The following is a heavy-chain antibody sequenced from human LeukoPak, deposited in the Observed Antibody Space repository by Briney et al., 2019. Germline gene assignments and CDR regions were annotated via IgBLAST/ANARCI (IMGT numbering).Heavy chain of an antibody. CDR1: GGSFSDYY. CDR2: INHSGST. J-gene: IGHJ2*01. Sequence: SETLSLTCAVYGGSFSDYYWSWLRQPPGKGLEWIGEINHSGSTNYNPSLKSRVTISVDTSKNQFSLKLSSVTAADTAVYYCARDVIAVAGSYWYFDLWGRGTLVTVSS. CDR3: ARDVIAVAGSYWYFDL. V-gene: IGHV4-34*01. D-gene: IGHD6-19*01.